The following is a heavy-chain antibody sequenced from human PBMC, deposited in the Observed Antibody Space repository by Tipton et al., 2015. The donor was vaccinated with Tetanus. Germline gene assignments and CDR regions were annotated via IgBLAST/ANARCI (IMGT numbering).Heavy chain of an antibody. CDR3: ARRRIVIRGVISDFGDF. Sequence: LRLSCAVSGGSVSSMSYYWDWIRQPPGKGLEWIGTIYYTGNTYYNSSLKSRVTIVVDTSKNHFSLKVTSVTAADTAVYYCARRRIVIRGVISDFGDFWGQGILVTVSS. J-gene: IGHJ4*02. V-gene: IGHV4-39*02. D-gene: IGHD3-10*01. CDR1: GGSVSSMSYY. CDR2: IYYTGNT.